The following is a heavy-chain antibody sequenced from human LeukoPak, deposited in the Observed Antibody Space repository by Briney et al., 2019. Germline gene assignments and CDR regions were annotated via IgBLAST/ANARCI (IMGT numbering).Heavy chain of an antibody. V-gene: IGHV1-2*02. CDR2: ITPNSGGT. Sequence: ASVKVSCKASGYTLTAYYIHWVRQAPGQGLEWMGWITPNSGGTNYEQKFQGRVTMTRDTSISTAYMELSRLRSDDTAVYYCARDLVGYCSSTSCSPRPQNWFDPWGQGTLVTVSS. D-gene: IGHD2-2*01. J-gene: IGHJ5*02. CDR3: ARDLVGYCSSTSCSPRPQNWFDP. CDR1: GYTLTAYY.